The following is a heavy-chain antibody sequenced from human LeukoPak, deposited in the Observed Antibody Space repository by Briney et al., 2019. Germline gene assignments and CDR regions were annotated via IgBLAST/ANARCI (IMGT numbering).Heavy chain of an antibody. CDR1: GFTFSSYA. Sequence: GGSLRLSCAASGFTFSSYAMSWVRQAPGKGLEWVSAISGSGGSTYYADSVKGRFTISRDNSKNTLYLQMNSLRAEDTAVYYCAKDLSPSRHGSSWYNYYYYGMDVWGQGTTVTVSS. V-gene: IGHV3-23*01. D-gene: IGHD6-13*01. J-gene: IGHJ6*02. CDR3: AKDLSPSRHGSSWYNYYYYGMDV. CDR2: ISGSGGST.